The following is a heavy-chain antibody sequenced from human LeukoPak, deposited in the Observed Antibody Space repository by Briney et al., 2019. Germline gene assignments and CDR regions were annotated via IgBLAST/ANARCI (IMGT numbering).Heavy chain of an antibody. D-gene: IGHD1-26*01. CDR3: AKIPSGSYPPIVY. CDR1: GFTFSSYA. V-gene: IGHV3-30-3*02. CDR2: ISYDGSNK. Sequence: GGSLRLSCAASGFTFSSYAMHWVRQAPGKGLEWVAVISYDGSNKYYADSVKGRFTISRDNSKNTLYLQMNSLTAEDTAVYYCAKIPSGSYPPIVYWGQGTLVTVSS. J-gene: IGHJ4*02.